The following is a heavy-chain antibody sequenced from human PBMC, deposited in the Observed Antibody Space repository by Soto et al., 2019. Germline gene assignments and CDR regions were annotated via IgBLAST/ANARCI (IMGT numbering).Heavy chain of an antibody. V-gene: IGHV1-3*01. CDR2: INAGNGNT. Sequence: ASVKVSCKASGYTFTNYAMHWVRQAPGQRLEWMGWINAGNGNTKYSQKFQGRVTITRDTSASTAYMELSSLRSEDTAVYYCARSIVLGAPLDYSGRRTLVIVSS. CDR3: ARSIVLGAPLDY. D-gene: IGHD2-21*01. J-gene: IGHJ4*02. CDR1: GYTFTNYA.